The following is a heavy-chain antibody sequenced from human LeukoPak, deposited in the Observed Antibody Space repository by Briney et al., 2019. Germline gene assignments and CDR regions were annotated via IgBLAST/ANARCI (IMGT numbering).Heavy chain of an antibody. CDR3: ARYCSGGSCYCY. CDR2: ISGSSSYI. D-gene: IGHD2-15*01. Sequence: GGSLRLSCAASGFTFSTYNMNWVRQAPGKGLEWVSSISGSSSYIYYADSVKGRFTISRDNAKNSLYLQMNSLRAEDTAVYYCARYCSGGSCYCYWGQGTLVTVSS. CDR1: GFTFSTYN. V-gene: IGHV3-21*01. J-gene: IGHJ4*02.